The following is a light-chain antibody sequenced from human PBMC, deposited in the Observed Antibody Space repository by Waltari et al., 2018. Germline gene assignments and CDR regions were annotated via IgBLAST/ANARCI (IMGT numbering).Light chain of an antibody. J-gene: IGKJ4*01. CDR1: QGISSY. V-gene: IGKV1-17*01. CDR3: LQHNSYPPT. CDR2: AAT. Sequence: DIQMTQSPSSLSASVVDTVTITCRASQGISSYLNWYQQKPGKAPKLLIYAATTLQSGVPSRFSGSGSGTEFTLTISSLQPEDFAAYYCLQHNSYPPTLGGGTKVEIK.